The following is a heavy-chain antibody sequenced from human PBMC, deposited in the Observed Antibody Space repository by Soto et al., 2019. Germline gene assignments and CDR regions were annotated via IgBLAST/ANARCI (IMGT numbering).Heavy chain of an antibody. CDR1: GGSISSGGYY. D-gene: IGHD2-2*01. CDR2: IYYSGST. J-gene: IGHJ5*02. CDR3: ARGWGPKLIVVVPAAIFYTWFDP. V-gene: IGHV4-31*03. Sequence: QVQLQESGPGLVKPSQTLSLTCTVSGGSISSGGYYWSWIRQHPGKGLEWIGYIYYSGSTYYNPSLKSRVTISVDTAKNLFSLKLSSVTAADTAVYYCARGWGPKLIVVVPAAIFYTWFDPWGQGTLVTVSS.